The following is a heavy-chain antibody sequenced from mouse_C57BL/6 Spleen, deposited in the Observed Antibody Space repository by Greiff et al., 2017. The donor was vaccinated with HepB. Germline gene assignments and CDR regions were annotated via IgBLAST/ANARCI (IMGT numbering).Heavy chain of an antibody. CDR3: ASNDYDGIYYAMDY. D-gene: IGHD2-4*01. J-gene: IGHJ4*01. Sequence: EVQRVESGGGLVKPGGSLKLSCAASGFTFSDYGMHWVRQAPEKGLEWVAYISSGSSTIYYADTVKGRFTISRDNAKNTLFLQMTSLRSEDTAMYYCASNDYDGIYYAMDYWGQGTSVTVSS. CDR1: GFTFSDYG. V-gene: IGHV5-17*01. CDR2: ISSGSSTI.